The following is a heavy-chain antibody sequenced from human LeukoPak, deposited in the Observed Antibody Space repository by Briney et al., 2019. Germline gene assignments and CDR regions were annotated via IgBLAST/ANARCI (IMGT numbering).Heavy chain of an antibody. CDR2: INHSGST. D-gene: IGHD3-16*01. CDR3: ARVGVMITFGGVTRYPFDY. J-gene: IGHJ4*02. Sequence: SETLSLTCAVYGGSHSGYYWSLIRQPAGKGLEWIGEINHSGSTNYNPSLKSRVTISVDTSKNQFSLKLSSVTAADTAVYYCARVGVMITFGGVTRYPFDYWGQGTLVTVSS. CDR1: GGSHSGYY. V-gene: IGHV4-34*01.